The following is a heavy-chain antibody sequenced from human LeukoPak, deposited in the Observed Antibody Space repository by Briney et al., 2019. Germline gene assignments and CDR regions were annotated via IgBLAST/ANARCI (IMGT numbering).Heavy chain of an antibody. CDR1: GFTFSSYA. J-gene: IGHJ4*02. V-gene: IGHV3-23*01. CDR3: AKDRVAVSGTLAYPPTN. Sequence: PGGSLRLSCAASGFTFSSYAMSWVRQAPGKGLEWVSAISGSGGSTYYADSVKGRFTISRDNSKNTLYLQMNSLRAEDTAVYYCAKDRVAVSGTLAYPPTNWGQGTLVTVSS. D-gene: IGHD3-16*01. CDR2: ISGSGGST.